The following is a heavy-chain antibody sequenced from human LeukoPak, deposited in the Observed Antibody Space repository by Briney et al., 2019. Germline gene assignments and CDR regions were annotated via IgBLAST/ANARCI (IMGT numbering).Heavy chain of an antibody. D-gene: IGHD6-13*01. CDR3: AKTSVDSSSWYADALDI. J-gene: IGHJ3*02. CDR1: GFTFSSYA. CDR2: ISGSGGST. Sequence: PGGSLRPSCAASGFTFSSYAMSWVRQAPGKGLEWVSAISGSGGSTYYADSVKGRFTISRDNSKNTLYLQMNSLRAEDTAVYYCAKTSVDSSSWYADALDIWGQGTMVTVSS. V-gene: IGHV3-23*01.